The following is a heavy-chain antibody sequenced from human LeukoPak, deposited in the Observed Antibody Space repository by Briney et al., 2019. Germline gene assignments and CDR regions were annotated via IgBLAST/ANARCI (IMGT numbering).Heavy chain of an antibody. CDR1: GGSISSDGYY. V-gene: IGHV4-61*02. J-gene: IGHJ6*03. CDR2: IYTSGST. Sequence: SQTLSLTCTVSGGSISSDGYYWSWIRQPAGKGLEWIGRIYTSGSTNYNPSLKSRVTISVDTSKNQFSLKLSSVTAADTAVYYCARAEVQRLPRDYYYYMDVWGKGTTVTVSS. D-gene: IGHD6-25*01. CDR3: ARAEVQRLPRDYYYYMDV.